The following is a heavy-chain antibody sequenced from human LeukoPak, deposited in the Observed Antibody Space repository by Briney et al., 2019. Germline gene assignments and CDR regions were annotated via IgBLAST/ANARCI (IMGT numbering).Heavy chain of an antibody. CDR2: INPNSGGT. D-gene: IGHD3-10*01. CDR1: GYTFTGYY. V-gene: IGHV1-2*04. CDR3: ARGTTLSYYYPNWFHP. Sequence: ASVKVSCKASGYTFTGYYMNWVRQAPGQGLEWMGWINPNSGGTNYAQKFQGWVTMTRDTSISTAYMELSRLRSDDTAVYYCARGTTLSYYYPNWFHPWGQGTLVTVSS. J-gene: IGHJ5*02.